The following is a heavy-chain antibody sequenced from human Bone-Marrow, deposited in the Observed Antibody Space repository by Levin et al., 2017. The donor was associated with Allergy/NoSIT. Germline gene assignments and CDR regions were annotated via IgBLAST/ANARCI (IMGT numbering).Heavy chain of an antibody. D-gene: IGHD3-10*01. CDR3: VKRMVRAFDY. Sequence: PGESLKISCAASGFYFSTYEMNWVRHAPGKGLEWVSTISSSGGSAWYADSVRGRFTISRDNSKNTLHLHMNSLRAEDTALYYCVKRMVRAFDYLGQGTLVTVSS. CDR1: GFYFSTYE. J-gene: IGHJ4*02. V-gene: IGHV3-23*01. CDR2: ISSSGGSA.